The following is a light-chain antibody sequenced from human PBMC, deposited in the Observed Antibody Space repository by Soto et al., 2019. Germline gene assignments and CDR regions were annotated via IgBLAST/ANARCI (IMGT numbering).Light chain of an antibody. J-gene: IGLJ3*02. CDR1: SSNIGNNY. CDR2: DNN. V-gene: IGLV1-51*01. Sequence: QSVLTQPPSVSAAPGQKVIISCSGSSSNIGNNYVYWYQQFPGTAPKLLIYDNNKRPSGIPDRFSGSKSGTSATLGVTGLQTGDEADYYCGTWDTSLNNGVFGGGTKLTVL. CDR3: GTWDTSLNNGV.